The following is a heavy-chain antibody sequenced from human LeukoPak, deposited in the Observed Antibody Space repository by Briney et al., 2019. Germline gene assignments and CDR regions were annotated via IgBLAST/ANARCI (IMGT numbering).Heavy chain of an antibody. CDR3: ATLSDRNFYYSYGLDV. D-gene: IGHD1-14*01. CDR2: IGRYGVTT. CDR1: GFTLSTYE. J-gene: IGHJ6*02. V-gene: IGHV3-48*03. Sequence: GGSLRLSCAASGFTLSTYEMNWVRQAPGKGLEWVAYIGRYGVTTYYADSVKGRFTISGDNAKNSLNLQMNSLRAEDTAVYYCATLSDRNFYYSYGLDVWGQGTTDTVS.